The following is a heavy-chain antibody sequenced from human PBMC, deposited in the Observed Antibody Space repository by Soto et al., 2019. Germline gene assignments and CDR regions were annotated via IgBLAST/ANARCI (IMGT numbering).Heavy chain of an antibody. CDR3: ARNNSSSWYYYYYGMDV. Sequence: ASVKVSCKXSGYTLTSYGISWVRQAPEQGLEWMGWISAYNGNTNYAQKLQGRVTMTTDTSTSTAYMELRSLRSDDTAVYYCARNNSSSWYYYYYGMDVWGQGTTVTVSS. D-gene: IGHD6-13*01. J-gene: IGHJ6*02. CDR1: GYTLTSYG. CDR2: ISAYNGNT. V-gene: IGHV1-18*04.